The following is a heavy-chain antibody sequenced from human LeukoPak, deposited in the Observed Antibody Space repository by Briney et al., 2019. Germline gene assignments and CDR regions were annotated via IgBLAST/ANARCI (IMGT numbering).Heavy chain of an antibody. D-gene: IGHD6-13*01. CDR2: IHYSGST. J-gene: IGHJ4*02. V-gene: IGHV4-31*03. CDR3: AKSSTRAYFDY. CDR1: GGSISSGGYY. Sequence: SQTLSLTCTVSGGSISSGGYYWSWIRQHPATRLEWIGYIHYSGSTYYNPSLKSRVTISVDTSKNQFSLKLSSVTAADTAVYYCAKSSTRAYFDYWGQGTLVTVSS.